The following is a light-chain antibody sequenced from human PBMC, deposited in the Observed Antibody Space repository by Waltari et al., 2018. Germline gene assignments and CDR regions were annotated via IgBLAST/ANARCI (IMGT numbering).Light chain of an antibody. J-gene: IGKJ1*01. CDR1: QSLVDIDGYYY. V-gene: IGKV2-30*01. CDR2: QVS. CDR3: IQVTRWART. Sequence: QSLVDIDGYYYLNWVQQRPGQSPRRIIYQVSNRDSGVPARFSGSGTGSQFRLKISRVEAEDVGVYYCIQVTRWARTFRQGTKVDI.